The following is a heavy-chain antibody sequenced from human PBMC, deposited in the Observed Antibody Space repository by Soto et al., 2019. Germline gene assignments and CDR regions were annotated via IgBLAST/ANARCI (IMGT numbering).Heavy chain of an antibody. Sequence: EVQLLESGGGLVQPGESLKISCAVSGFTFSSYAMSWVRQAPGKGLEWVSGISGTGRVTNYAESVKGRFTISRDNPKNTLSLVMKSLRDEDTAVYYGAKDIHYDIVAGIEYFDHWGQGTLVTVSS. V-gene: IGHV3-23*01. CDR1: GFTFSSYA. J-gene: IGHJ1*01. CDR3: AKDIHYDIVAGIEYFDH. D-gene: IGHD2-15*01. CDR2: ISGTGRVT.